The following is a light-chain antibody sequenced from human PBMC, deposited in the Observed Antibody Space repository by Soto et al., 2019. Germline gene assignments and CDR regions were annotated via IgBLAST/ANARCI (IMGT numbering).Light chain of an antibody. V-gene: IGKV3-20*01. CDR1: QSVSSGC. J-gene: IGKJ5*01. CDR3: QQYGSSPIT. CDR2: DAS. Sequence: ETVLTQSPGTLSLSPGERATLSCRAGQSVSSGCLGWYQQKPGQAPRLLIYDASRRTTGSPDRFSGSGSGTDFTLTISRLEPEDFAVYYCQQYGSSPITFGQGTRLEI.